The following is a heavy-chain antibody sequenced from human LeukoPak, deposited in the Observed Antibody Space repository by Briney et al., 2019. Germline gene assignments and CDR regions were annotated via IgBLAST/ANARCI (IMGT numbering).Heavy chain of an antibody. V-gene: IGHV3-48*02. CDR3: ARSYLYLDY. Sequence: GGSLRLSCAASGFTFSSYSMTWVRQAPGKGLEWVSYISSRGSTIYYADSVKGRFTISRDNAKSSLYLQMNNLRDEDTAVYYCARSYLYLDYWGQGTLVTVFS. CDR2: ISSRGSTI. CDR1: GFTFSSYS. J-gene: IGHJ4*02.